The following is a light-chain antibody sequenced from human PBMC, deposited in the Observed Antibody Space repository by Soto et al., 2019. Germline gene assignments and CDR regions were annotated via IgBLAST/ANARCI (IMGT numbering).Light chain of an antibody. CDR2: DVS. CDR3: SSYTSRSTLGV. J-gene: IGLJ2*01. Sequence: QSALTQPASVSGSPGQSITISCTGTHSDIGGYNYVSWYQQHPGKAPKLMIYDVSNRPSGVSYRFYGSKSGNTASLTISGLQAEDEADYYCSSYTSRSTLGVFGGGTQLTVL. V-gene: IGLV2-14*03. CDR1: HSDIGGYNY.